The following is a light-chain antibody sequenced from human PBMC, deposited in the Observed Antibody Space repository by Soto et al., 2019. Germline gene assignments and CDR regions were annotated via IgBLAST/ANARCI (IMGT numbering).Light chain of an antibody. CDR3: QQYGTSPWT. CDR1: QSVSSSY. J-gene: IGKJ1*01. CDR2: GAS. Sequence: EVVLTQSTCTLSLSPGERATLSCRASQSVSSSYLAWYQQKPGQAPRLLIYGASSRATGIPDRFSGSGSGTDFTLTISRLEPEDFAVYYCQQYGTSPWTFGQGNKVEIK. V-gene: IGKV3-20*01.